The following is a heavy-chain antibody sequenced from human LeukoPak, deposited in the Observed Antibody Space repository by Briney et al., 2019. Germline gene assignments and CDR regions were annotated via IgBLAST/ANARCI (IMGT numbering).Heavy chain of an antibody. J-gene: IGHJ6*02. V-gene: IGHV4-59*08. CDR3: ARLSGYSSSWYYYYYGMDV. CDR2: IHYSGSI. D-gene: IGHD6-13*01. CDR1: SGSISGHY. Sequence: PSETLSLTCTVSSGSISGHYWSWIRQPPGKGLEWIGYIHYSGSINYNPSLKSRVTISVDTSKNQFSLKLSSVTAADTAVYYCARLSGYSSSWYYYYYGMDVWGQGTTVTVSS.